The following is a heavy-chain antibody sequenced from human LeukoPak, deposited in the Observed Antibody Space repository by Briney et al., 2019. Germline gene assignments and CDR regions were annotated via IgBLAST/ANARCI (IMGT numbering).Heavy chain of an antibody. V-gene: IGHV3-49*03. CDR2: IRSKAYGGTT. CDR3: SRAADYDSRGYRIDAFDI. D-gene: IGHD3-22*01. J-gene: IGHJ3*02. CDR1: GFTFGDYA. Sequence: PGGSLRLSCTASGFTFGDYAMSWFRQAPGKGLEWVGFIRSKAYGGTTDYAASVKGRFTISRDDSKSIAYLQMNSLKTEDTAVYYCSRAADYDSRGYRIDAFDIWGQGTMVIVSS.